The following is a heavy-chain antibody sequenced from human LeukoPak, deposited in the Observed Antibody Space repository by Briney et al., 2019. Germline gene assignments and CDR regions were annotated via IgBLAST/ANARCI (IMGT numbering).Heavy chain of an antibody. Sequence: GGSLRLSCAASGFTFTTYWMHWVRQAPGKGLVWVSHINSDGSITSYADSVKGRFTISRDNAKNTLYLQMNSLRAEDTAVYYCARDAVDTANAVWGQGTTVTVSS. V-gene: IGHV3-74*01. CDR2: INSDGSIT. D-gene: IGHD5-18*01. CDR3: ARDAVDTANAV. J-gene: IGHJ6*02. CDR1: GFTFTTYW.